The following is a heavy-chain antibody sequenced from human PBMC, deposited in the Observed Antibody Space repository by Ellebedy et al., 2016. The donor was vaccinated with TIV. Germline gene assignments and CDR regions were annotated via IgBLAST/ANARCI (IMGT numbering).Heavy chain of an antibody. D-gene: IGHD4-23*01. V-gene: IGHV4-4*07. J-gene: IGHJ4*02. Sequence: MPSETLSLTCSVSGGSISSYYWSWIRQPAGKGLEWIGRIYTRGSTNYNPSLKSRVTMSVDTSENQFSLRLSSVTAADTAVYYCAAYYGGRFDYWGQGTLVTVSS. CDR3: AAYYGGRFDY. CDR2: IYTRGST. CDR1: GGSISSYY.